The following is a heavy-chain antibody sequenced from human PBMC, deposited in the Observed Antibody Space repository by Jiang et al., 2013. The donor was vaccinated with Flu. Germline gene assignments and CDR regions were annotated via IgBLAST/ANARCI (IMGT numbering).Heavy chain of an antibody. J-gene: IGHJ4*02. V-gene: IGHV3-21*01. D-gene: IGHD4-23*01. Sequence: TFSSYSMNWVRQAPGKGLEWVSSISSSSSYIYYADSVKGRFTISRDNAKNSLYLQMNSLRAEDTAVYYCARDRYGGNGLYWGQGTLVTVSS. CDR2: ISSSSSYI. CDR3: ARDRYGGNGLY. CDR1: TFSSYS.